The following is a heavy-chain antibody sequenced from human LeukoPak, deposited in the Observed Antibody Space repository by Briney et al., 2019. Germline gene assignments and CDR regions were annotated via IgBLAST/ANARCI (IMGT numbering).Heavy chain of an antibody. CDR1: GGSISSSRYY. Sequence: SETLSLTCTVSGGSISSSRYYWGWIRQPPGKGLEWIGSIYYSGSTYYNPSLKSRVTISVDTSKNQFSLKLSSVTAADTAVYYCASPDYGGNSRAFDIWGQGTMVTVSS. CDR2: IYYSGST. CDR3: ASPDYGGNSRAFDI. D-gene: IGHD4-23*01. V-gene: IGHV4-39*01. J-gene: IGHJ3*02.